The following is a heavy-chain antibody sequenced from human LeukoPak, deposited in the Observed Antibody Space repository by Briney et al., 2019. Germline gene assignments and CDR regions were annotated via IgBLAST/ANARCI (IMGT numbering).Heavy chain of an antibody. Sequence: SETLSLTCTVSGGSISSSSYYWGWLRQPPGTGLEWIGSIYYSGSTYYNPSLKSRVTISVDTSKNQFSLKLSSVTAADTAVYYCAREFRDVEMATIHDAFDIWGQGTMVTVSS. J-gene: IGHJ3*02. CDR2: IYYSGST. CDR3: AREFRDVEMATIHDAFDI. D-gene: IGHD5-24*01. CDR1: GGSISSSSYY. V-gene: IGHV4-39*07.